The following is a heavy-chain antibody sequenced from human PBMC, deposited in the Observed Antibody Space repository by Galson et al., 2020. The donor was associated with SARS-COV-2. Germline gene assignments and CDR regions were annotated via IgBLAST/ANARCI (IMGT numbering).Heavy chain of an antibody. V-gene: IGHV3-30-3*01. J-gene: IGHJ4*02. CDR1: GFTFSKYA. Sequence: GGSLRLSCAASGFTFSKYAMHWVRQAPGKGLEWVAVISHDGGSKSYGDSVKGRFTISRDNSKNTLFLQVNSLRAEDTAVYYCARDYDISTGYFRGLFDYWGQGILVHVSS. CDR3: ARDYDISTGYFRGLFDY. CDR2: ISHDGGSK. D-gene: IGHD3-9*01.